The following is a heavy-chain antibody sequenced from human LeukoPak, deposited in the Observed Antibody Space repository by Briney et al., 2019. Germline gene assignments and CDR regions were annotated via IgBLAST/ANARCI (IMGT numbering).Heavy chain of an antibody. J-gene: IGHJ5*02. Sequence: GGSLRLSCAASAFTFSGYAMNWVRQAPGKGLEWVSGISGGGGSTYYADSVKGRFTISRDNSKNTLYLQMDSLRAEDTALYYCAKGSGINHYHWIDPWGQGTLVTVSS. V-gene: IGHV3-23*01. CDR2: ISGGGGST. CDR1: AFTFSGYA. CDR3: AKGSGINHYHWIDP. D-gene: IGHD1-14*01.